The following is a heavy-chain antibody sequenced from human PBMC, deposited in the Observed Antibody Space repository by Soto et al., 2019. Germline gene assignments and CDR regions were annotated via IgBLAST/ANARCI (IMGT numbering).Heavy chain of an antibody. CDR1: GFTFTRYS. V-gene: IGHV3-21*06. CDR2: ISSTTNYI. J-gene: IGHJ4*02. Sequence: GGSLRLSCAASGFTFTRYSMNWVRQAPGKGLEWVSSISSTTNYIYYGDSMKGRFTISRDNAKNSLYLEMNSLRAEDTAVYFCARESEDLTSNFDYWGQGTLVTVSS. CDR3: ARESEDLTSNFDY.